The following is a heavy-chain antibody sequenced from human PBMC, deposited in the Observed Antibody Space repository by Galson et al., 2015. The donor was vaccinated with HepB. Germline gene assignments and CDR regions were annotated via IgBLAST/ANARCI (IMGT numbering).Heavy chain of an antibody. V-gene: IGHV3-30*04. Sequence: SLRLSCAASGFSFSSYAMHWVRQAPSEGLEWVAVTPYDGRSKNYADSVKGRFTISRDNSKNTLYLQMNSLRTEDTAVYYCARDNYYFDYWGQGTLVTVSS. CDR2: TPYDGRSK. CDR3: ARDNYYFDY. CDR1: GFSFSSYA. J-gene: IGHJ4*02.